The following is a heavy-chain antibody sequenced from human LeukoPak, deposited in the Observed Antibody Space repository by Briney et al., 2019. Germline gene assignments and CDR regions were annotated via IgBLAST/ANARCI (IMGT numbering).Heavy chain of an antibody. CDR2: IYTSGST. CDR3: ATVGPYSSYDAFDI. CDR1: GGSISSGSYY. V-gene: IGHV4-61*02. Sequence: SETLSLTCTVSGGSISSGSYYWSWIRQPAGKGLEWIGRIYTSGSTNYNPSLKSRVTISVDKSKNQFSLKLSSVTAADTAVYYYATVGPYSSYDAFDIWGQGTMVTVSS. J-gene: IGHJ3*02. D-gene: IGHD6-13*01.